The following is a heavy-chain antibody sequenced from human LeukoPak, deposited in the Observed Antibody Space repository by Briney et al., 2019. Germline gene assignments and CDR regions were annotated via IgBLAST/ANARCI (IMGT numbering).Heavy chain of an antibody. D-gene: IGHD2-2*01. CDR2: INHSGST. CDR1: GGSFSGYY. J-gene: IGHJ4*02. Sequence: SETLSLTCAVYGGSFSGYYWSWIRQPPGKGLEWIGEINHSGSTNYNPSLKGRVTISVDTSKNQFSLKLSSVTAADTAVYYCARWVPHCSSTSCYVYYFDYWGQGTLVTVSS. V-gene: IGHV4-34*01. CDR3: ARWVPHCSSTSCYVYYFDY.